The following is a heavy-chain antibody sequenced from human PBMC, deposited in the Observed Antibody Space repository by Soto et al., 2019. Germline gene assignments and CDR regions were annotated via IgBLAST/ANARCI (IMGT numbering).Heavy chain of an antibody. D-gene: IGHD2-15*01. V-gene: IGHV3-21*01. CDR1: GFTFSSYS. Sequence: EVQLVESGGGLVKPGGSLRLSCAASGFTFSSYSMNWVRQAPGKGLEWVSSISSSSSYIYYADSVKGRFTISRDNAKNSLYLQMNSLRAEDTAVYYCPRGAAYCSGGSCYFDYWGQGTLVTFSS. CDR3: PRGAAYCSGGSCYFDY. CDR2: ISSSSSYI. J-gene: IGHJ4*02.